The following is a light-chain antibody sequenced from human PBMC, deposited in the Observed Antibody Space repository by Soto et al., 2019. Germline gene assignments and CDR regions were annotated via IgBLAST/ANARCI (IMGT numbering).Light chain of an antibody. J-gene: IGLJ2*01. V-gene: IGLV1-44*01. CDR3: AAWDDSLSGVV. CDR1: SSNIGTKT. CDR2: TNN. Sequence: QSVLTQPPSASGIPGQRVTISCSGSSSNIGTKTVNWYQQLPGTAPKVLIYTNNQRPSGVPDRFSGSKSGTSASLAISGLQSEDEADYYCAAWDDSLSGVVFGGATKVSVL.